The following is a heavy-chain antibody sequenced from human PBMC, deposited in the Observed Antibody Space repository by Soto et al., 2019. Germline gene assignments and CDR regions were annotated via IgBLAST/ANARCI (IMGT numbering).Heavy chain of an antibody. J-gene: IGHJ6*02. CDR2: ISGSGGST. V-gene: IGHV3-23*01. D-gene: IGHD2-21*02. CDR1: GFTFSSYA. CDR3: AKEVGLNYYYYGMDV. Sequence: GGSLRLSCAASGFTFSSYAMSWVRQAPGKGLEWVSAISGSGGSTYYADSVKGRFTISRDNSKNTLYLQMNSLRAEDTAVYYCAKEVGLNYYYYGMDVWAQGTTVTAP.